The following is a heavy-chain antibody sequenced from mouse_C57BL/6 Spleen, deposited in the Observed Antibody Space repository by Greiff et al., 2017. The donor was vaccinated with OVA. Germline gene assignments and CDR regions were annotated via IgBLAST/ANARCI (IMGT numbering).Heavy chain of an antibody. V-gene: IGHV1-72*01. CDR1: GYTFTSYW. D-gene: IGHD1-1*01. CDR2: IDPNSGGT. J-gene: IGHJ2*01. Sequence: QVQLKQPGAELVKPGASVKLSCKASGYTFTSYWMHWVKQRPGRGLEWIGRIDPNSGGTKYNEKFKSKATLTVDKPSSTAYMQLSSLTSEDSAVYYCARDANYYGSSYFDYWGQGTTLTVSS. CDR3: ARDANYYGSSYFDY.